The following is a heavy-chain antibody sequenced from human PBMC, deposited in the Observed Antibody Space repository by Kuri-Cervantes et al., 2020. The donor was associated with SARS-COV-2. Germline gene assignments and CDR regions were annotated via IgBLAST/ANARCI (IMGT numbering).Heavy chain of an antibody. D-gene: IGHD6-13*01. CDR2: INPSGGST. CDR1: GYTFTSYY. Sequence: ASVKVSCKASGYTFTSYYMHWVRQAPGQGLEWMGIINPSGGSTSYAQKFQGRVTMTRDTSTSTVYMELSSLRSEDTAVYYCARGVSHIAAAGLYYFDHWGQGTLVTVSS. CDR3: ARGVSHIAAAGLYYFDH. J-gene: IGHJ4*02. V-gene: IGHV1-46*01.